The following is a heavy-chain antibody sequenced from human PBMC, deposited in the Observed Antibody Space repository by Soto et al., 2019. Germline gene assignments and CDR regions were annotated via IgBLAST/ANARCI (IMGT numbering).Heavy chain of an antibody. V-gene: IGHV3-23*01. D-gene: IGHD6-19*01. CDR2: ISGSGGST. Sequence: PGGSLRLSCAASGFTFSSYGMHWVRQAPGKGLEWVAVISGSGGSTYYADSVKGRFTISRDNSKNTLYLQMNSLRAEDTAVYYCAKESRIAVAAAFDIWGQGTMVTVSS. J-gene: IGHJ3*02. CDR1: GFTFSSYG. CDR3: AKESRIAVAAAFDI.